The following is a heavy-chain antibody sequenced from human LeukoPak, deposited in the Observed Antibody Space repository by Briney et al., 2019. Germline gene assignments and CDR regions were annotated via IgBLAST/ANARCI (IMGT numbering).Heavy chain of an antibody. V-gene: IGHV4-34*01. J-gene: IGHJ4*02. CDR2: INHSGST. CDR3: ARSHSSSWDFDY. CDR1: GGSFSGYY. D-gene: IGHD6-13*01. Sequence: SETLSLTCAVYGGSFSGYYWSWIRQPPGKGLEWIGEINHSGSTNYNPSLKSRVTISVDTSKNQFSLKLSSVTAADTAVYYCARSHSSSWDFDYWGQGTLVTVSS.